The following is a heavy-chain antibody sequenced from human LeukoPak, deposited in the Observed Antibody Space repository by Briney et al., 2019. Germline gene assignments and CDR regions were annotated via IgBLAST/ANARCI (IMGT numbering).Heavy chain of an antibody. CDR1: GFTFGSYG. D-gene: IGHD2-2*01. Sequence: GGSLRLSCAASGFTFGSYGMHWVRQAPGKGLEWVAGISYDGSNEYHADSVKGRFTISRDNSKNTLYLQMNSLRAEDTAVYYCAKVTGYCSSTSCYWVTYGMDVWGQGTTVTVSS. V-gene: IGHV3-30*18. CDR3: AKVTGYCSSTSCYWVTYGMDV. CDR2: ISYDGSNE. J-gene: IGHJ6*02.